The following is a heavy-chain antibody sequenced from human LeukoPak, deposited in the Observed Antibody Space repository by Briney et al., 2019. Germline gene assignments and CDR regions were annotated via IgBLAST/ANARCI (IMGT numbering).Heavy chain of an antibody. CDR2: ISSSSNYI. Sequence: PGGSLRLSCAASGFTFSSYSMNWVRQAPGKGLEWVSSISSSSNYIYYADSVKGRFTISRDNAKNSLNLQMNNLRAEDTAVYYCASCPNYYYYMDVWGKGNTVTVSS. V-gene: IGHV3-21*01. J-gene: IGHJ6*03. CDR1: GFTFSSYS. CDR3: ASCPNYYYYMDV.